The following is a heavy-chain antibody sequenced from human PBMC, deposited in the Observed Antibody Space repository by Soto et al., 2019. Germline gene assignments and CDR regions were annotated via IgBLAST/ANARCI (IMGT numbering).Heavy chain of an antibody. CDR2: IYYSGST. CDR3: AREWKYFDY. CDR1: GGSIGTDY. D-gene: IGHD1-1*01. Sequence: SETLSLTCSVSGGSIGTDYWSWIRQPPGKGLQWIGYIYYSGSTKYNPSLKSRVTISLATSKNQFSLKLNSVTAADTALYYCAREWKYFDYRGQGILVTVSS. V-gene: IGHV4-59*01. J-gene: IGHJ4*02.